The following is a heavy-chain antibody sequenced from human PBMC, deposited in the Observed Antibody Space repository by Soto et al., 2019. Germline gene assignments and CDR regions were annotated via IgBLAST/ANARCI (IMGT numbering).Heavy chain of an antibody. CDR2: IYYSGST. CDR3: ARPTRRIRSLFDY. J-gene: IGHJ4*02. Sequence: SETLSLTCTVSGGSISSSSYYWGWIRQPPGKGLEWIGSIYYSGSTYYNPSLKSRVTISVDTSKNQFSLKLSSVTAADTAVYYCARPTRRIRSLFDYWGQGTLVTVSS. D-gene: IGHD2-15*01. CDR1: GGSISSSSYY. V-gene: IGHV4-39*01.